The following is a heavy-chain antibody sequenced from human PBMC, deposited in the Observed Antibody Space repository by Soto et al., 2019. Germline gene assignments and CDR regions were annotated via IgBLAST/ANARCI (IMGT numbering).Heavy chain of an antibody. CDR3: ARGVVVVAATYGMDV. Sequence: GGSLRLSCAASGFTFSSYAMHWVRQAPGKGLEYVSAISSNGGSTYYANSVKGRFTISRDNSKNTLYLQMGSLRAEDMAVYYCARGVVVVAATYGMDVWGQGTTVTVSS. V-gene: IGHV3-64*01. D-gene: IGHD2-15*01. J-gene: IGHJ6*02. CDR2: ISSNGGST. CDR1: GFTFSSYA.